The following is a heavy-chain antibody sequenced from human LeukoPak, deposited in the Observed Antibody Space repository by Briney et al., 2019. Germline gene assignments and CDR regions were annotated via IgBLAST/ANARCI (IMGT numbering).Heavy chain of an antibody. CDR2: ISYDGSNK. V-gene: IGHV3-30*03. CDR3: ARMDSSGYYSAPYFDY. J-gene: IGHJ4*02. D-gene: IGHD3-22*01. CDR1: GFSFSNYS. Sequence: PGRSLRLSCAASGFSFSNYSMHWVRQTPGKGLEWVAVISYDGSNKYYADSVKGRFTISRDNSKNTLYLQMNSLRAEDTAVYYCARMDSSGYYSAPYFDYWGQGTLVTVSS.